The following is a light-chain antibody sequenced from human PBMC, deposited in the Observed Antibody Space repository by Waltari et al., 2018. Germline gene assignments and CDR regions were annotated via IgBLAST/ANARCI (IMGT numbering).Light chain of an antibody. CDR3: QQYGSSPWT. CDR2: GAS. Sequence: EIVLTQSPGTLSLSLGERATLSCRTSQRISSSFLAWYQQKPGRAPRLLIYGASSRATDIPDRFSGSGSGTDFTLTVSRLEPEDFAVYYCQQYGSSPWTFGQGTKVEI. CDR1: QRISSSF. J-gene: IGKJ1*01. V-gene: IGKV3-20*01.